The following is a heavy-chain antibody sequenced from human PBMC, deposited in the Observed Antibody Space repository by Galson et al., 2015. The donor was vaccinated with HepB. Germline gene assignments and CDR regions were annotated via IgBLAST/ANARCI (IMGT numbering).Heavy chain of an antibody. CDR3: ARGGSPSPYYFDY. V-gene: IGHV3-21*06. Sequence: SLRLSCAASGFTFSSYGMNWVRQAPGKGLEWVSSINSRSNYIYYADSMKGRSTISRDDVKNSLYLQMNSLRAEDTAVYYCARGGSPSPYYFDYWGQGTLVTVSS. CDR2: INSRSNYI. D-gene: IGHD6-6*01. J-gene: IGHJ4*02. CDR1: GFTFSSYG.